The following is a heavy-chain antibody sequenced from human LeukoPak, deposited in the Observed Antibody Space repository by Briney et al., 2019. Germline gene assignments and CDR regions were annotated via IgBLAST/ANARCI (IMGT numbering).Heavy chain of an antibody. Sequence: GGSLRLSCAAFGFTFSRHGMHRVRQAPGKGLEWVAFIRHDGSNRYYRDSVKGRLTISRDNSKNTLYLQMNSLTPEDTAMYYCAKDPGYCTSSSCYTFDYWGQGTLVTVSS. V-gene: IGHV3-30*02. CDR3: AKDPGYCTSSSCYTFDY. CDR2: IRHDGSNR. J-gene: IGHJ4*02. D-gene: IGHD2-2*01. CDR1: GFTFSRHG.